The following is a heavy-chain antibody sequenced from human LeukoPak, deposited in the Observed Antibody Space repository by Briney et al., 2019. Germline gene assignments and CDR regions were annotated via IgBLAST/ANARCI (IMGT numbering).Heavy chain of an antibody. CDR3: ASSCRSMDFDY. J-gene: IGHJ4*02. D-gene: IGHD2/OR15-2a*01. Sequence: GGSLRLSCAASGFTFSSYWMSWVRQAPGKGLEWVANIKQDGSEKFYVDSVKGRFTISRDNAKNSLYLQMNSLRAEDTAVYYCASSCRSMDFDYWGQGTLVTVSS. CDR1: GFTFSSYW. CDR2: IKQDGSEK. V-gene: IGHV3-7*01.